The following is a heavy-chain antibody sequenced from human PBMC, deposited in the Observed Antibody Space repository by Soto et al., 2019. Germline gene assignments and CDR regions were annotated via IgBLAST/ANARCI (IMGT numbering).Heavy chain of an antibody. CDR2: LYAGGT. V-gene: IGHV3-53*01. CDR3: ARVGAPYYYDYSGYYLDY. Sequence: GGSLRLSCAASGFTVSSSYMSWVRQAPGKGLEWVSVLYAGGTYYADSVTGRLTISRDVLQNTVYLQMNSLRADDTAVYYCARVGAPYYYDYSGYYLDYWGQGTLVTV. CDR1: GFTVSSSY. J-gene: IGHJ4*02. D-gene: IGHD3-22*01.